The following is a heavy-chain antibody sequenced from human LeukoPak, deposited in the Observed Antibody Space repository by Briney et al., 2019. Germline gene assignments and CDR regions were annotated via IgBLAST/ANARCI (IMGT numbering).Heavy chain of an antibody. CDR2: INPNSGGT. V-gene: IGHV1-2*02. CDR3: ARDRRITFGGVIPSLVGY. CDR1: GYTFTCYY. Sequence: ASVKVSCKASGYTFTCYYMHWVRQAPGQGLEWMGWINPNSGGTNYAQKFQGRVTMTRDTSVSTAYMELSRLRSDDTAVYYCARDRRITFGGVIPSLVGYWGQGTLVTVSS. D-gene: IGHD3-16*02. J-gene: IGHJ4*02.